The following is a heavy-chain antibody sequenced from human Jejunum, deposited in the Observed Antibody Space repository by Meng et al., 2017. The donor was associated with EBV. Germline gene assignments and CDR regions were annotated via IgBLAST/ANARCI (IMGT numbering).Heavy chain of an antibody. CDR1: GLTFSSYW. J-gene: IGHJ4*02. CDR3: TRAGNYRHDY. D-gene: IGHD5-24*01. CDR2: INSDGRST. V-gene: IGHV3-74*01. Sequence: EVNEVDPGGVLVQPGGALRLSCESSGLTFSSYWMHWVRQGPGKGLVWVSRINSDGRSTSYADSVKGRFTISRDNAKNTLYLQMNSLRVEDTAVYYCTRAGNYRHDYWGQGTLVTVSS.